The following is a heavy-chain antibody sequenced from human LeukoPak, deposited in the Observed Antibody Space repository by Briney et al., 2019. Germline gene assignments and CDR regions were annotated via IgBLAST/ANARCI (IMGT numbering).Heavy chain of an antibody. CDR2: IYSGDST. V-gene: IGHV3-53*01. CDR3: VGRPYYYYGMDV. Sequence: GGALRLFCADSGFTVNSNSMSGGRQAPGKGLECVAAIYSGDSTYYPDFVKGRSSISRDNSKNTLYLQMSSLRAEDTAIYCCVGRPYYYYGMDVWGQGTTVTVSS. J-gene: IGHJ6*02. CDR1: GFTVNSNS.